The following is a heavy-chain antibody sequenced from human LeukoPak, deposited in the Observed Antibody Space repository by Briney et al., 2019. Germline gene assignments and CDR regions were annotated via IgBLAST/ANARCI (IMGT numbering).Heavy chain of an antibody. J-gene: IGHJ6*03. D-gene: IGHD6-13*01. CDR3: ARDAVVAAAAGHYMDV. CDR1: GFSFSRYT. V-gene: IGHV3-30*15. Sequence: GGSLRLSCAASGFSFSRYTMHWVRQAPGKGPEWVAVITDDGNNQYYADSVKGRFSISRDNSKNTLFLQMSSLRVEDMGVYYCARDAVVAAAAGHYMDVWGKGTTVTVSS. CDR2: ITDDGNNQ.